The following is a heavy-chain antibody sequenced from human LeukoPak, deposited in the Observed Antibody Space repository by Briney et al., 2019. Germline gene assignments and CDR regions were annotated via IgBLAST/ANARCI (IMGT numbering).Heavy chain of an antibody. V-gene: IGHV3-30*02. D-gene: IGHD3-22*01. CDR1: GFTFGTHT. Sequence: GGSLRLSCTTSGFTFGTHTMHWFRQAPGKGLEWVAFIRYDGSNKYYADSVKGRFTISRDNSKNTLYLQMNSLRAEDTAVYYCAKAPSAYYYDSSGPMGLDYWGQGTLVTVSS. CDR2: IRYDGSNK. J-gene: IGHJ4*02. CDR3: AKAPSAYYYDSSGPMGLDY.